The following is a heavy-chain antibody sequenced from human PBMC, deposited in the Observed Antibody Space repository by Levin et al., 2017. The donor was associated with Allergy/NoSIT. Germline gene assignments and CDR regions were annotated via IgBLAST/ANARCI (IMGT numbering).Heavy chain of an antibody. CDR1: GGSISSYY. Sequence: GSLRLSCTVSGGSISSYYWSWIRQPPGKGLEWIGYIYYSGSTNYNPSLKSRVTISVDTSKNQFSLKLSSVTAAATAVYYCARWRRVAVAGRTADNWFDPWGQGTLVTVSS. CDR2: IYYSGST. V-gene: IGHV4-59*08. J-gene: IGHJ5*02. D-gene: IGHD6-19*01. CDR3: ARWRRVAVAGRTADNWFDP.